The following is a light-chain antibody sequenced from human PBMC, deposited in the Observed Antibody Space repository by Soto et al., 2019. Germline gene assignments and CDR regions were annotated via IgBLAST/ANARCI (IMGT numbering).Light chain of an antibody. CDR2: EVT. CDR3: SSYSTISIVI. CDR1: SSDLGGYDS. V-gene: IGLV2-14*01. Sequence: QLVLTQPASVSGSPGQSIAISCTGTSSDLGGYDSVSWYQQHPGKAPKLLIYEVTNRPSGVSNRFSGSKSGNTASLTISGLQAEDEAHYYCSSYSTISIVIFGGGTQLTVL. J-gene: IGLJ2*01.